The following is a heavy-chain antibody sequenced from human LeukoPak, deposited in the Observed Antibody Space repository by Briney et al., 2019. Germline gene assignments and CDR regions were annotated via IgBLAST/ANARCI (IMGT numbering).Heavy chain of an antibody. J-gene: IGHJ4*02. CDR2: IHPSGST. D-gene: IGHD6-25*01. Sequence: SETLSLTYAIYGGSFSLYYWSWIRQPPGKGLEWVGEIHPSGSTSFNPSLESRVSISKDTSKNQFSLKLTSVTAADTAVYYCSRGSDESKTGDYWGQGTLVTVSS. CDR1: GGSFSLYY. V-gene: IGHV4-34*01. CDR3: SRGSDESKTGDY.